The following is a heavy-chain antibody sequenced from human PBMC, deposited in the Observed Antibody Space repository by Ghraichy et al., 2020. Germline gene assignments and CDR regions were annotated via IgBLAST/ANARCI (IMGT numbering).Heavy chain of an antibody. CDR1: GFTFSSYG. CDR2: IWYDGSNK. J-gene: IGHJ6*02. CDR3: ASDLGYCSSTSCYTGEYYYYGMYV. D-gene: IGHD2-2*02. V-gene: IGHV3-33*01. Sequence: GGSLRLSCAASGFTFSSYGMHWVRQAPGKGLEWVAVIWYDGSNKYYADSVKGRFTISRDNSKNTLYLQMNSLRAEDTAVYYCASDLGYCSSTSCYTGEYYYYGMYVWGPGTTVTVSS.